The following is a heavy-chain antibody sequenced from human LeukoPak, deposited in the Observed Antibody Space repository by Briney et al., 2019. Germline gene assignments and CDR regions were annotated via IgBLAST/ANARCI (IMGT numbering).Heavy chain of an antibody. V-gene: IGHV1-46*01. D-gene: IGHD5-24*01. Sequence: ASVKVSCKASGYTFTSYYMHWVRQAPGQGLEWMGIINPSGGSTSYAQKFQGRVTMTRDTSTSTVYMELSSLRSEDAAIYYCARAVRDGYIDYFYYMDVWGKGTTVTVSS. J-gene: IGHJ6*03. CDR1: GYTFTSYY. CDR3: ARAVRDGYIDYFYYMDV. CDR2: INPSGGST.